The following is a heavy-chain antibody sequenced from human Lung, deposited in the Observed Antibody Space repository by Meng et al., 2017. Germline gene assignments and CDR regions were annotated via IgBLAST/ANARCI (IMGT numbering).Heavy chain of an antibody. CDR2: ITGDGSST. CDR3: ARGGVTTDD. CDR1: GFTFSQHW. J-gene: IGHJ4*02. V-gene: IGHV3-74*01. Sequence: VQLVESGGGLVQPGGSLRLSCAASGFTFSQHWMHWVRQAPGKGLEWVSRITGDGSSTIYADSVQGRFTMSRDNAKNTLSLQMNSLRAEDTAVYYCARGGVTTDDWGQGTLVTSPQ. D-gene: IGHD4-17*01.